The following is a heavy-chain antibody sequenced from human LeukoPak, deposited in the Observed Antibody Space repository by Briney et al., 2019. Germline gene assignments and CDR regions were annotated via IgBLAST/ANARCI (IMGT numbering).Heavy chain of an antibody. D-gene: IGHD1-26*01. CDR3: AREGRESSGFDP. J-gene: IGHJ5*02. Sequence: AGGSLRLSCAASGFSFSSYAMSWVRQAPGKGLEWVSAISGSGGSTYYADSVKGRFTISRDNTNNTLFLQMNSLRAEDTALYYCAREGRESSGFDPWGQGTLVTVSS. CDR2: ISGSGGST. V-gene: IGHV3-23*01. CDR1: GFSFSSYA.